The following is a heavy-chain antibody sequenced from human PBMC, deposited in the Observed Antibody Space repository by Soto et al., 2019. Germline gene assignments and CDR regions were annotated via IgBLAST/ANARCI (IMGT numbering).Heavy chain of an antibody. CDR1: VGTFSSYA. J-gene: IGHJ6*02. CDR3: AKNGQPPYYYYGMDV. D-gene: IGHD2-8*01. CDR2: IIPIFGTA. V-gene: IGHV1-69*13. Sequence: SVKVSCKASVGTFSSYAISWVRQDPGQGLEWMGGIIPIFGTANYAQKFQGRVTITADESTTTAFMELTSLTSDDRAVYYCAKNGQPPYYYYGMDVWGQGTTVTVSS.